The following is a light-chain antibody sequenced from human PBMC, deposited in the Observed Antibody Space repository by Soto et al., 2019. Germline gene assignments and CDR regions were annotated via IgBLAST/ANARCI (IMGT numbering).Light chain of an antibody. CDR1: QSISSSF. J-gene: IGKJ1*01. V-gene: IGKV3-20*01. CDR3: QKYDRSPWT. Sequence: EIVLTQSPGTLSLSPGERATLSCRASQSISSSFVAWYQQKPGQAPRLLIYGASSRATGIPDRFSGSGSGTDFTLTISRLEPEDFAVFYCQKYDRSPWTFGQGTKVEIK. CDR2: GAS.